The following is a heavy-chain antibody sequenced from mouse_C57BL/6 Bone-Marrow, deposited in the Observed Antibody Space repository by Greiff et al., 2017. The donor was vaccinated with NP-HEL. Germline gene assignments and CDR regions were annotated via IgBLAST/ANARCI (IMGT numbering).Heavy chain of an antibody. Sequence: EVQLQQSGAELVRPGASVKLSCTASGFNIKDDYMHWVKQRPELGLEWIGWIDPENGDTEYASKFQGKATITADTSSNTAYLQLSSLTSEDTAVYYCTTTDYYGSSNFDYWGQGTTLTVSS. CDR1: GFNIKDDY. CDR2: IDPENGDT. J-gene: IGHJ2*01. V-gene: IGHV14-4*01. D-gene: IGHD1-1*01. CDR3: TTTDYYGSSNFDY.